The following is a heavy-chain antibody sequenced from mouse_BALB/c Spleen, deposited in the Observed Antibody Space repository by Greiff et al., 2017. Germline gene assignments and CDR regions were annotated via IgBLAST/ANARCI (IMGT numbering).Heavy chain of an antibody. J-gene: IGHJ3*01. CDR2: ISYSGST. CDR1: GDSITSGY. CDR3: ARSDYYGYGFAY. D-gene: IGHD1-2*01. Sequence: EVKLMESGPSLVKPSQTLSLTCSVTGDSITSGYWNWIRKFPGNKLEYMGYISYSGSTYYNPSLKSRISITRDTSKNQYYLQLNSVTTEDTATYYCARSDYYGYGFAYWGQGTLVTVSA. V-gene: IGHV3-8*02.